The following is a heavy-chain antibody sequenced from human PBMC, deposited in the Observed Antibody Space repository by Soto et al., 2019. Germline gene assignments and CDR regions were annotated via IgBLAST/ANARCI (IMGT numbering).Heavy chain of an antibody. V-gene: IGHV3-21*01. CDR1: GFTFSSYS. J-gene: IGHJ4*02. CDR3: ARDARYYYDSSGHIDY. D-gene: IGHD3-22*01. CDR2: ISSSSSYI. Sequence: GESLKISCAASGFTFSSYSMNWVRQAPGKGLEWVSSISSSSSYIYYADSVKGRFTISRDNAKNSLYLQMNSLRAEDTAVYYCARDARYYYDSSGHIDYWGQGTLVTVSS.